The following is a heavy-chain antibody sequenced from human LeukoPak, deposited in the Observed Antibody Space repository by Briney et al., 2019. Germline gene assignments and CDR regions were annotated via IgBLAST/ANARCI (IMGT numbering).Heavy chain of an antibody. Sequence: GGSLRLSCAASGFTFSNYAMTWVRQAPGKGLEWVSPVGSGGSTYHADSVKGRFTISRDNSKNTVYLQMNSLRAEDTAVYYCAKGGIGENGLDYWGQGTLVTVSS. CDR2: VGSGGST. J-gene: IGHJ4*02. V-gene: IGHV3-23*01. CDR1: GFTFSNYA. CDR3: AKGGIGENGLDY. D-gene: IGHD6-13*01.